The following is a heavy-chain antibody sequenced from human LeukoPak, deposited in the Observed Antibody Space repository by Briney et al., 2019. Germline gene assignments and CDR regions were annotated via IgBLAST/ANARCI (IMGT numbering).Heavy chain of an antibody. V-gene: IGHV3-7*01. Sequence: GGSLRLSCAASGFSINNYWMSWVRQAPGKGLEWVANIKEDGSETYYLDSVKGRFTISRDTAKNSLFLQMHSLRVEDTAVYYCARTIGYGSGNDQAGGWGQGTLVTVS. CDR2: IKEDGSET. J-gene: IGHJ4*02. D-gene: IGHD3-10*01. CDR1: GFSINNYW. CDR3: ARTIGYGSGNDQAGG.